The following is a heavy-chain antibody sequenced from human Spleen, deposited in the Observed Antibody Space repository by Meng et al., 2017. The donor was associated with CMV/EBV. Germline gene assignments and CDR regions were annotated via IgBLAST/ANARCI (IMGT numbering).Heavy chain of an antibody. D-gene: IGHD2-21*01. J-gene: IGHJ4*02. V-gene: IGHV1-69*05. Sequence: IRWVRQPPGQWLEWMGGRIPIFGTATYAQKFQGRVTITTDESTSTAYMELSSLRSEDTAVYYCASVFYPDSRSPMVIATQQGYYVDYWGQGTLVTVSS. CDR2: RIPIFGTA. CDR3: ASVFYPDSRSPMVIATQQGYYVDY.